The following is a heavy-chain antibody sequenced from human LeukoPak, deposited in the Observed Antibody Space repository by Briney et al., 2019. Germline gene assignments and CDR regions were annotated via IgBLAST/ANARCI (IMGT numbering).Heavy chain of an antibody. CDR3: ARGHYDILTGPMDYYYYGMDV. J-gene: IGHJ6*02. V-gene: IGHV4-59*01. D-gene: IGHD3-9*01. Sequence: SETLSLTCTVSGGSISSYYWSWIRQPPGKGLEWTGYIYYSGSTNYNPSLKSRVTISVDTSKNQFSLKLSSVTAADTAVYYCARGHYDILTGPMDYYYYGMDVWGQGTTVTVSS. CDR1: GGSISSYY. CDR2: IYYSGST.